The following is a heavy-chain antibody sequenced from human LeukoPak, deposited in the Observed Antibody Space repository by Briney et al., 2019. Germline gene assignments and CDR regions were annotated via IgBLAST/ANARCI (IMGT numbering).Heavy chain of an antibody. Sequence: PAQTLSLTCTVSGGSISSGSYYWSWIRQPAGKGLEWIGRSYTSGSTNYNASLESRGTISVDTSKNQFSLKLSSVTAADTAVYYCARVVTTDTSNWFDPWGQGTLVTVSS. D-gene: IGHD4-17*01. CDR3: ARVVTTDTSNWFDP. J-gene: IGHJ5*02. CDR2: SYTSGST. CDR1: GGSISSGSYY. V-gene: IGHV4-61*02.